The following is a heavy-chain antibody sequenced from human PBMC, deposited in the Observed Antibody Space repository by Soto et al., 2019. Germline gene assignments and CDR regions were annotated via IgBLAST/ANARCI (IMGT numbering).Heavy chain of an antibody. CDR1: GGTFSSYA. CDR2: IIPIFGTA. D-gene: IGHD3-10*01. J-gene: IGHJ6*02. V-gene: IGHV1-69*13. CDR3: ERVAPESGSGRYYTRTYYYYYYGMDV. Sequence: SVKVSCKASGGTFSSYAISWVRQAPGQGLEWMGGIIPIFGTANYAQKFQGRVTITADESTSTAYMELSSLRSEDTAVYYCERVAPESGSGRYYTRTYYYYYYGMDVWGQGTTVTVSS.